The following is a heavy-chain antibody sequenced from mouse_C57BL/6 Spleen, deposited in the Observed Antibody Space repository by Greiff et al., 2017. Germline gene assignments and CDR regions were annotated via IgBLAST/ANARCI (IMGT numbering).Heavy chain of an antibody. CDR1: GFNIKDDY. Sequence: EVQLQESGAELVRPGASVKLSCTASGFNIKDDYMHWVKQRPEQGLEWIGWIDPENGDTEYASKFQGKAPITADTSSNTAYLQLSSLTSEDTAVYYCTPFDYDEAYWGQGTLVTVSA. CDR3: TPFDYDEAY. CDR2: IDPENGDT. J-gene: IGHJ3*01. V-gene: IGHV14-4*01. D-gene: IGHD2-4*01.